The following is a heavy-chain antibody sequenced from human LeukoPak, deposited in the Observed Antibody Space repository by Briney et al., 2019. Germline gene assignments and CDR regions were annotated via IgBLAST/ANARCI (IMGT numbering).Heavy chain of an antibody. V-gene: IGHV3-23*01. J-gene: IGHJ4*02. CDR3: AKSGYNRFDY. Sequence: GGSLRLSCAASGCTFSSCAMSWVRQAPGKGLGWVSNMSGSCSGGCTYYSDSMNCLFTISRDNSKNTLYLQMNSLRAEDTAVYYCAKSGYNRFDYWGQGNLVTVSP. CDR2: MSGSCSGGCT. CDR1: GCTFSSCA. D-gene: IGHD5-24*01.